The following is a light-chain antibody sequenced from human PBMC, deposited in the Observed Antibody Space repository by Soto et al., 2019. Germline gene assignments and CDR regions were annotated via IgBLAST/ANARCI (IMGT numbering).Light chain of an antibody. J-gene: IGKJ2*01. CDR2: AAS. CDR3: QQLNSYPPT. V-gene: IGKV1-9*01. Sequence: DIQLTQSPSFLSASVGDRVTISCPASPGISSYLAWYQQKPGKAPKLLIYAASTLQSGVPSRFSGSGSGTEFTLTISSLQPEDFATYYCQQLNSYPPTFGQGTKLEIK. CDR1: PGISSY.